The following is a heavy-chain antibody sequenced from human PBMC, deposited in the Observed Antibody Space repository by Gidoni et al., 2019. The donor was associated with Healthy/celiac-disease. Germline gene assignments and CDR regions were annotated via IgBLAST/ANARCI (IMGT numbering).Heavy chain of an antibody. D-gene: IGHD2-2*01. Sequence: QVQLVESGGGLVKPGGSLRLSCAASGFPFGDYYMSWIRQAPGKGLAWVSYISSSGSTIYYADSVKGRFTISRDNAKNSLYLQMNSLRAEDTAVYYCARDFGLPAAPDARWFDPWGQGTLVTVSS. CDR3: ARDFGLPAAPDARWFDP. CDR2: ISSSGSTI. V-gene: IGHV3-11*01. J-gene: IGHJ5*02. CDR1: GFPFGDYY.